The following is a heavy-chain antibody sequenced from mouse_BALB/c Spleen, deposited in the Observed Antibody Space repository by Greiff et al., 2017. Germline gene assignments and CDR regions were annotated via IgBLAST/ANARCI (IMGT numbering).Heavy chain of an antibody. CDR2: IISGGST. D-gene: IGHD1-1*01. J-gene: IGHJ3*01. Sequence: EVKLVESGGGLVKPGGSLKLSCAASGFTFSSYAMSWVRQTPEKRLEWVASIISGGSTYYPDSVTGRFTISRDNARNILYLEMSSLRSEETAMSYCARGWGGEYCCSSPAWFAYWGQGTLVTVSA. CDR1: GFTFSSYA. V-gene: IGHV5-6-5*01. CDR3: ARGWGGEYCCSSPAWFAY.